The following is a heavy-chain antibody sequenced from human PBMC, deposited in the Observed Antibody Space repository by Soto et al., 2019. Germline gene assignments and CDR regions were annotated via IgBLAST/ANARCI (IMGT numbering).Heavy chain of an antibody. J-gene: IGHJ4*02. CDR1: GFTFSSYA. Sequence: VGSLRLSCAASGFTFSSYAMSWFRQAPGKGLEWVSAISGSGGSTYYADSVKGRFTISRDNSKNTLYLQMNSLRAEDTAVYYCAKLLSITIFGVGLDYWGQGTLVTVSS. CDR3: AKLLSITIFGVGLDY. D-gene: IGHD3-3*01. CDR2: ISGSGGST. V-gene: IGHV3-23*01.